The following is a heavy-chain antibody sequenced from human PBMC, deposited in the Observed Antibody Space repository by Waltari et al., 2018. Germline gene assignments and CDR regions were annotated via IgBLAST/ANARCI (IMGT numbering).Heavy chain of an antibody. V-gene: IGHV4-4*02. J-gene: IGHJ4*02. CDR3: ASRAVAGNNFDY. CDR1: GGSIYINNW. Sequence: QVQLQESGPGLVKPLGTLSLTCAVSGGSIYINNWWSWVRQAPGKGLDWLGEIYHTGSTNYNPALKSRVTISVDKSRNHFSLNLTSVTVADTALYYCASRAVAGNNFDYWGQGRLVTVSS. D-gene: IGHD6-19*01. CDR2: IYHTGST.